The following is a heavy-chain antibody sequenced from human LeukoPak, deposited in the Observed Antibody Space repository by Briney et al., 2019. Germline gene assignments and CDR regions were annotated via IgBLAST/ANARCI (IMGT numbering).Heavy chain of an antibody. Sequence: ASVKVSCKASGYIFTSYAMHWVRQAPGQRLEWTGWINAGNGNTKYSQKFQGRVTITRDTSASTVYMELSSLRSEDTAVYYCARDIDRVFNWFDPWGQGTLVTVSS. CDR3: ARDIDRVFNWFDP. D-gene: IGHD6-13*01. J-gene: IGHJ5*02. CDR1: GYIFTSYA. CDR2: INAGNGNT. V-gene: IGHV1-3*01.